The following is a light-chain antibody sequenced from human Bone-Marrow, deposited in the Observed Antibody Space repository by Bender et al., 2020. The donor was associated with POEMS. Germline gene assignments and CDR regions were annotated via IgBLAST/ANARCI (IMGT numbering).Light chain of an antibody. V-gene: IGLV2-23*02. CDR1: SSDVGNYNL. J-gene: IGLJ2*01. CDR3: CSYAGSNNFVV. CDR2: EDT. Sequence: QSALTQPASVSGSPGQSITISCTGTSSDVGNYNLVSWYQQHPGKAPKLMIFEDTKRPSGVSNRFSGSKSGNTASLTISGLQAEDEADYHCCSYAGSNNFVVFGGGTKLTVL.